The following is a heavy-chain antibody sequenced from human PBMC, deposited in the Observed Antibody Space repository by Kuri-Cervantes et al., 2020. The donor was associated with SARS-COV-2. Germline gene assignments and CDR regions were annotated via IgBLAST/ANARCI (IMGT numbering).Heavy chain of an antibody. Sequence: SETLSLTCTVSGGSINAGDYYWSWIRQSPGKGLEWIGHFYDSDTTYYNPSLKSRVIISIDTSKNQVSLRLTSATAADTAVYYCGRVSWLQLWHRYSDSWGQGTLVTVSS. V-gene: IGHV4-30-4*08. CDR2: FYDSDTT. CDR1: GGSINAGDYY. D-gene: IGHD5-24*01. J-gene: IGHJ4*02. CDR3: GRVSWLQLWHRYSDS.